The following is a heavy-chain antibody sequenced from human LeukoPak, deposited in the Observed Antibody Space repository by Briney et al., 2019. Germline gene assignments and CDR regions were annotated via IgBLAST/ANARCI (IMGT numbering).Heavy chain of an antibody. CDR1: GFTFSSYA. V-gene: IGHV3-30-3*01. D-gene: IGHD3-10*01. CDR3: AREFVWFGELLIGYYYGMDV. Sequence: GGSLRLSCAASGFTFSSYAMHWVRQAPGKGLEWVAVISYDGSNKYCADSVKGRFTISRDSSKNTLYLQMNSLRAEDTAVYYCAREFVWFGELLIGYYYGMDVWGQGTTVTVSS. CDR2: ISYDGSNK. J-gene: IGHJ6*02.